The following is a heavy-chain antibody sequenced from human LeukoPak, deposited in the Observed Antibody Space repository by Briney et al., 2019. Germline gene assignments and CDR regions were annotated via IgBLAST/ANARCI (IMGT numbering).Heavy chain of an antibody. CDR1: GDSIRRGDFY. Sequence: PSQTLSLTCSLSGDSIRRGDFYWSWIRQPPGKGLEWIGNIYYSGTTYYNPSLRSRVAISIDTSKNQFSLKVTSVTAADTAVYFFARGSGYGSRNYNFDYWGQGTLVTVSS. V-gene: IGHV4-30-4*01. D-gene: IGHD2-15*01. CDR2: IYYSGTT. CDR3: ARGSGYGSRNYNFDY. J-gene: IGHJ4*02.